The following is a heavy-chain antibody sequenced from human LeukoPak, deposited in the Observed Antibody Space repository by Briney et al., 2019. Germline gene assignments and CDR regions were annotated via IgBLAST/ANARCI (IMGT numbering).Heavy chain of an antibody. CDR1: GFTFSSYG. CDR3: ASWINNDNY. CDR2: IHHDGSNK. D-gene: IGHD1-1*01. V-gene: IGHV3-30*02. Sequence: QAGGSLRLSCAASGFTFSSYGMHWVRQAPGKGLDWVAFIHHDGSNKYYADSVRGRFTISRDNSKNTLYLQMNSLRAEDTAVYYCASWINNDNYWGQGTLVTVSS. J-gene: IGHJ4*02.